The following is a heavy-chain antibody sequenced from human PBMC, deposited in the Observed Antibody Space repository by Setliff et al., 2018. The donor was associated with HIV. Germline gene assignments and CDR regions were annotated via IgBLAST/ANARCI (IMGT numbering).Heavy chain of an antibody. Sequence: SETLSLTCAVYGGSFTNYFWSWIRQSPGKGLEWIGEINHSGRTKYNPSLKSRVTMSVDTSKNQFSLKLKSVTAADSAVYYCAREDTTGYYSLSAFDIWGQGTLVTVSS. CDR2: INHSGRT. CDR1: GGSFTNYF. V-gene: IGHV4-34*01. J-gene: IGHJ3*02. CDR3: AREDTTGYYSLSAFDI. D-gene: IGHD3-22*01.